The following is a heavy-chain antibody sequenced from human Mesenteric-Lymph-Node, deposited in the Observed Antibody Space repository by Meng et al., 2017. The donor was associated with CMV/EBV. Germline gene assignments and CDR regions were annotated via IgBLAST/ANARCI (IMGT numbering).Heavy chain of an antibody. Sequence: GSLRLSCTVSGSPISSITSGYYWGWIRQPPGKGLEWIGSIYHSVSTYYNPSLKSRVTISVDTSKKYFSLKLRSVTAADTAVYYCATSNMYLRFLYWGQGTLVTVSS. CDR2: IYHSVST. J-gene: IGHJ4*02. CDR1: GSPISSITSGYY. D-gene: IGHD3-3*01. CDR3: ATSNMYLRFLY. V-gene: IGHV4-38-2*02.